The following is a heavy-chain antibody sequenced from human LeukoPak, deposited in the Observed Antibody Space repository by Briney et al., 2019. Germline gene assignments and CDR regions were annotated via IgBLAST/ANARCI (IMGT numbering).Heavy chain of an antibody. CDR3: ARGTGNSWYGEPFDY. J-gene: IGHJ4*02. CDR2: INHSGST. V-gene: IGHV4-34*01. D-gene: IGHD6-13*01. Sequence: SETLSLTCGVYGGSFSGYYWSWIRQPPGKGLEWIGEINHSGSTNYNPSLKSRVTISVDTSKNQFSLKLSSVTAADTAVYYCARGTGNSWYGEPFDYGGQGILATVSS. CDR1: GGSFSGYY.